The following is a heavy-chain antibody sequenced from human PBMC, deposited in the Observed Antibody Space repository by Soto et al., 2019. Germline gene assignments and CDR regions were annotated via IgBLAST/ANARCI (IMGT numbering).Heavy chain of an antibody. V-gene: IGHV1-69*13. D-gene: IGHD5-12*01. CDR1: GGTFSSYA. Sequence: VASVKVSCKASGGTFSSYAISWVRQAPGQGLEWMGGIIPIFGTANYAQKFQGRVTITADESTSTAYMELSSLRSEDTAVYYCARAPLDVASVDYWGQGTLVTVSS. J-gene: IGHJ4*02. CDR3: ARAPLDVASVDY. CDR2: IIPIFGTA.